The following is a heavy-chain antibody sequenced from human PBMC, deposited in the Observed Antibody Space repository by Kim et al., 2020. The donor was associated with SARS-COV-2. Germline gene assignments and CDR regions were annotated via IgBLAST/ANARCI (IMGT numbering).Heavy chain of an antibody. CDR3: ASGRYTGTYYYFDY. D-gene: IGHD1-26*01. V-gene: IGHV3-74*01. CDR2: INSDGGTT. Sequence: GGSLRLSCAASGFTFSSYWMHWVRQAPGKGLVWVSRINSDGGTTSYADSVKGRFTISRDNAKSTLYLQMNSLRAEDTAVYYCASGRYTGTYYYFDYWGQGTLVTVSS. CDR1: GFTFSSYW. J-gene: IGHJ4*02.